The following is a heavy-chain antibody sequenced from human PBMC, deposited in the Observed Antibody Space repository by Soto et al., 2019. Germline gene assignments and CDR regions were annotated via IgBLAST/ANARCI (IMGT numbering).Heavy chain of an antibody. CDR2: IYTSGST. D-gene: IGHD3-3*01. J-gene: IGHJ3*02. V-gene: IGHV4-4*07. CDR3: ARDGDFWSGYRSAFDI. Sequence: SETLSLTCTVSGGSISSYYWSWIRQPAGKGLEWIGRIYTSGSTNYNPSLKSRDTMSVDTSKNQFSLKLSSVTAADTAVYYCARDGDFWSGYRSAFDIWGQGTMVTVSS. CDR1: GGSISSYY.